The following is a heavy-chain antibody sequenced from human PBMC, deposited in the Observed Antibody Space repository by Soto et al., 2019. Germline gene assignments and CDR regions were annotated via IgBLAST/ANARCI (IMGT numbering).Heavy chain of an antibody. J-gene: IGHJ3*02. V-gene: IGHV1-69*06. CDR2: IIPIFGTA. CDR1: GGTFSSYA. D-gene: IGHD3-22*01. CDR3: ARDYPHYYDSSGSAFDI. Sequence: QVQLVQSGAEVKKPGSSVKVSCKASGGTFSSYAISWVRQAPGQGLEWMGGIIPIFGTANYAQKFQGRVTITADKSTSTAYMELSSLRSVDTAVYYCARDYPHYYDSSGSAFDIWGQGTMVTVSS.